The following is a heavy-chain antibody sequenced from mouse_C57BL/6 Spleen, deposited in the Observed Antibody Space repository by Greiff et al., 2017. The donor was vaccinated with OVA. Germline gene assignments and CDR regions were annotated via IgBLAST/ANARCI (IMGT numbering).Heavy chain of an antibody. CDR3: ARSGDSLDY. D-gene: IGHD3-1*01. CDR2: IYPGDGDT. CDR1: GYAFSSSW. Sequence: QLHLQQSGPELVKPGASVKISCKASGYAFSSSWMNWVKQRPGKGLEWIGRIYPGDGDTNYNGKFKGKATLTADKSSSTAYMQLSSLTSEDSAVYFCARSGDSLDYWGQGTTLTVSS. J-gene: IGHJ2*01. V-gene: IGHV1-82*01.